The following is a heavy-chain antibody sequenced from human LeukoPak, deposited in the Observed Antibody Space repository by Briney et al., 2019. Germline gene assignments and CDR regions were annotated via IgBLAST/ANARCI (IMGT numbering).Heavy chain of an antibody. D-gene: IGHD6-19*01. CDR2: IRYDGSNK. CDR3: AKDGRGYSSAHSDY. CDR1: GFTFSSYG. Sequence: PGGSLRLSCAASGFTFSSYGMHWVRQAPGKGLEWVAFIRYDGSNKYYADSVKGRFTISRDNSKNTLYLQMNSLRAEDTAVYYCAKDGRGYSSAHSDYWGQGTLVTVSS. V-gene: IGHV3-30*02. J-gene: IGHJ4*02.